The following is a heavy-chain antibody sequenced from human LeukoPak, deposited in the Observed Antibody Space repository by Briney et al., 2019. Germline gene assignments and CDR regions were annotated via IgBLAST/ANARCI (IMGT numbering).Heavy chain of an antibody. CDR2: ISVYNGNT. V-gene: IGHV1-18*01. CDR1: GYTFTSYG. Sequence: GASVKVSCKASGYTFTSYGISWVRQAPGQGLEWMGWISVYNGNTNYAQKFQGRVTMTTDTPTTTSYMELRSLRSDDTAVYYWARDSSGWFSGAFDIWGQGTMVTVSS. J-gene: IGHJ3*02. D-gene: IGHD6-19*01. CDR3: ARDSSGWFSGAFDI.